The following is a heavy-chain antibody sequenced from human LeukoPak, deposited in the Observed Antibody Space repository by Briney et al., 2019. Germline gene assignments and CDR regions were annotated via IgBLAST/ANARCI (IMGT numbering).Heavy chain of an antibody. J-gene: IGHJ4*02. CDR3: ARVALSRAGEYYFDY. Sequence: GGSLRLSCAASGFTFSSYSMNWVRQAPRKGLEWVSSISSSSSYINYADSVKGRFTISRDNAKNSLYLQMNSLRAEDTAVYYCARVALSRAGEYYFDYWGQGTLVTVSS. D-gene: IGHD3-10*01. V-gene: IGHV3-21*01. CDR1: GFTFSSYS. CDR2: ISSSSSYI.